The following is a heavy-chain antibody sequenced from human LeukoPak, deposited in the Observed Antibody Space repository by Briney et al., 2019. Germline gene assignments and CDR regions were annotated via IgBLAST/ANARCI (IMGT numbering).Heavy chain of an antibody. CDR1: GGSFSGYY. CDR2: INHSGST. J-gene: IGHJ4*02. D-gene: IGHD3-10*01. Sequence: PSETLSLTCAVYGGSFSGYYWSWIRQPPGKGLEWIGEINHSGSTNYNPSLKSRVTISVDTSKNQFSLKLSSVTAADTAVYYCARGSHYYGSGSRYYFDYWGRGTLVTVSS. CDR3: ARGSHYYGSGSRYYFDY. V-gene: IGHV4-34*01.